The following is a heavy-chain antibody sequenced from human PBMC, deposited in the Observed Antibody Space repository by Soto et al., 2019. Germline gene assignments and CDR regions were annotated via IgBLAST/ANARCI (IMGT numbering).Heavy chain of an antibody. CDR1: GFAFDTYA. V-gene: IGHV3-30*03. J-gene: IGHJ4*02. D-gene: IGHD6-19*01. Sequence: GGSLRLSCAVSGFAFDTYAMHWVRQAPGKGLEWLAVISFDGTNKEYTDSVRGRFIVSRDNSKNTLYLQMNSLRAEDTAVYYCARTVALWGQGTLVTAPQ. CDR3: ARTVAL. CDR2: ISFDGTNK.